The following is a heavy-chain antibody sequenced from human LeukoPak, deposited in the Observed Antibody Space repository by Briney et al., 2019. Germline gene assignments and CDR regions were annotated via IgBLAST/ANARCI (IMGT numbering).Heavy chain of an antibody. Sequence: PGGSLRLSCAASGFTFDDYAMHWVRQAPGKGLEWVSAISDSGGSTYYADSVKGRFTISRDNSKNTLYLQMNSLRAEDTAVYYCAKQDIRSSAWYDWGQGTLVTVSS. V-gene: IGHV3-23*01. D-gene: IGHD6-19*01. CDR1: GFTFDDYA. J-gene: IGHJ4*02. CDR3: AKQDIRSSAWYD. CDR2: ISDSGGST.